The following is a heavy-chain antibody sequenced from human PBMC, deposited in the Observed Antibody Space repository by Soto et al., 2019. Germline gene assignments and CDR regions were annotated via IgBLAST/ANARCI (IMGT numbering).Heavy chain of an antibody. Sequence: SQALPRTGAISRGNVVSTSAAWNWIRQSPSRGLEWLGRTYYRYKWFNNYAASVKSRITINPDTSKNQFSLQLSSVTPEDTAVYYCSRYKDNGLSIFYSRGQGTTVTGSA. CDR1: RGNVVSTSAA. CDR2: TYYRYKWFN. D-gene: IGHD1-1*01. CDR3: SRYKDNGLSIFYS. J-gene: IGHJ4*02. V-gene: IGHV6-1*01.